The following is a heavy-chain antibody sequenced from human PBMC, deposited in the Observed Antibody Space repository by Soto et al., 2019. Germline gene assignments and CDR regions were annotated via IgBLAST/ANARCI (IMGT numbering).Heavy chain of an antibody. J-gene: IGHJ4*02. Sequence: QVQLMESGGGVVQPGGSLRLSCAASGFTFTTYGMHWVRQAPGKGLEWVAVISYDGSNKYYADSVKGRFTISRDNSKNTLYLQMNSLSVEDTAMYYCARHEPHDYWGQGTLVTVSS. CDR1: GFTFTTYG. CDR2: ISYDGSNK. CDR3: ARHEPHDY. V-gene: IGHV3-33*05.